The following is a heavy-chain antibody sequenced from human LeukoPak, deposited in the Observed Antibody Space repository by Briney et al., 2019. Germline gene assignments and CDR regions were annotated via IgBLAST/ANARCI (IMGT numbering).Heavy chain of an antibody. J-gene: IGHJ4*02. Sequence: PSETLSLTCTVVGGSISNNYWGWVRQPPGKGLEWIGYIYYSGSTDYNPSLRSRVTISIDTSRNQFSLRLSSVTAADTAVYYCAGGFTHFDYWGQGALVSVSS. D-gene: IGHD3-16*01. V-gene: IGHV4-59*01. CDR3: AGGFTHFDY. CDR1: GGSISNNY. CDR2: IYYSGST.